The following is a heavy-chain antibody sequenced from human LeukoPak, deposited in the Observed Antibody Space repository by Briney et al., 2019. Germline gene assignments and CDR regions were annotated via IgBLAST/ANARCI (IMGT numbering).Heavy chain of an antibody. CDR3: ARGGYSYGWFDP. CDR1: AGSISSGGYS. CDR2: IYHSGST. V-gene: IGHV4-30-2*01. D-gene: IGHD5-18*01. Sequence: SETLSLTCAVSAGSISSGGYSWSWIRQPPGKGLEWIGYIYHSGSTYYNPSLKSRVTISVDRSKNQFSLKLSSVTAADTAVYYCARGGYSYGWFDPWGQGTLVTVSS. J-gene: IGHJ5*02.